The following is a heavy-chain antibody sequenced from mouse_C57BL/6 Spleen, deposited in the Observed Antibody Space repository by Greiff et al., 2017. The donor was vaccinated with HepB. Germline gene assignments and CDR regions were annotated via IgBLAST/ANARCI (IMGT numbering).Heavy chain of an antibody. D-gene: IGHD1-1*01. CDR1: GYTFTSYW. V-gene: IGHV1-55*01. CDR3: SREGRNYYGSSPYAMDY. Sequence: QVQLQQPGAELVKPGASVKMSCKASGYTFTSYWITWVKQRPGQGLEWIGDIYPGSGSTNYNEKFKSKATLTVDTSSSTAYMQLSSLTSEDSAVYYCSREGRNYYGSSPYAMDYWGQGTSVTVSS. J-gene: IGHJ4*01. CDR2: IYPGSGST.